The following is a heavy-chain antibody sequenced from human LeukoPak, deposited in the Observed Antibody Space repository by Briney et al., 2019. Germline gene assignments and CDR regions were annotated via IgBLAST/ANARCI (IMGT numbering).Heavy chain of an antibody. CDR1: GGSFSGYY. D-gene: IGHD6-13*01. CDR2: INHSGST. Sequence: SETLSLTCAVYGGSFSGYYWSWIRQPPGKGLEWIGEINHSGSTNYNPSLKSRVTISVDTSKNQFSLKLSSVTAADTAVYYCARAAPGIAAANEDYWGQGTLVTVSS. CDR3: ARAAPGIAAANEDY. V-gene: IGHV4-34*01. J-gene: IGHJ4*02.